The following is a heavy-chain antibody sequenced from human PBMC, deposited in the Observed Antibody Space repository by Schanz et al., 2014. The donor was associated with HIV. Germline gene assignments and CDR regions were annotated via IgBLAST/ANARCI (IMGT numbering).Heavy chain of an antibody. D-gene: IGHD3-22*01. CDR1: GFIFSSYG. Sequence: QVQLVESGGGVVQPGRSLRLSCAASGFIFSSYGMHWVRQVPGKGLEWAAVIWYDGSNKYYADSVKGRFTISRDNSKNTLYLQMISLRADDTAVYYCARDLPNPYFDFSGPAGDYWGQGALVTVSS. J-gene: IGHJ4*02. V-gene: IGHV3-33*01. CDR2: IWYDGSNK. CDR3: ARDLPNPYFDFSGPAGDY.